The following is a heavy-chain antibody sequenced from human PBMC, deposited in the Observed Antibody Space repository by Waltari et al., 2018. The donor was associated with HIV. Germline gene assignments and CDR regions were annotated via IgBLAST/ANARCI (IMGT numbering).Heavy chain of an antibody. CDR3: ARDICNGGSCYSYYFDY. D-gene: IGHD2-15*01. CDR2: IKPDVGGT. CDR1: GYTFTGYY. V-gene: IGHV1-2*02. Sequence: QVQLVQSGAEVKKPGASVKISCKASGYTFTGYYMHWVRQAPGQRLEWNGWIKPDVGGTKYAQRFEGRVTMTRDPSISTAYMELSRLRSDYTAVYYCARDICNGGSCYSYYFDYWGQGTLVTGSS. J-gene: IGHJ4*02.